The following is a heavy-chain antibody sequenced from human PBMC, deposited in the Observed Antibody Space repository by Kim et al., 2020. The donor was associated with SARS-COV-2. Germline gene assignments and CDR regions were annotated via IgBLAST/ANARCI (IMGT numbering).Heavy chain of an antibody. J-gene: IGHJ4*02. CDR3: ARDHDGRFDY. V-gene: IGHV4-30-2*05. CDR2: GST. Sequence: GSTYHHPSLKSRVNINVDTSKNQFSLKLSSVTAADTAVYYCARDHDGRFDYWGQGTLVTVSS. D-gene: IGHD1-1*01.